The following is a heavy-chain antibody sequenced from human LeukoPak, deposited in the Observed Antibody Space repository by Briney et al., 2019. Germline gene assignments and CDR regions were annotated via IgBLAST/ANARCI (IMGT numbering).Heavy chain of an antibody. J-gene: IGHJ5*02. V-gene: IGHV3-11*03. CDR3: AKTLVASPGNTGGP. D-gene: IGHD6-6*01. CDR1: GFTFSDCY. Sequence: PGGSLRLSCAASGFTFSDCYMSWFRQDQGKGLEWLSYIGGSGADTNYADSVKGRFTTSRDNAKSSLYLQMNSLRAEDTAVYYCAKTLVASPGNTGGPWGQGTLVTVSS. CDR2: IGGSGADT.